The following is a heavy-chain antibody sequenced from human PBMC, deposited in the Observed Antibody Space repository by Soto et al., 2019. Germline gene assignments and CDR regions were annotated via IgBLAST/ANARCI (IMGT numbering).Heavy chain of an antibody. V-gene: IGHV3-30*18. D-gene: IGHD3-10*01. Sequence: QVQLVESGGGVVQPGRALRLSCAASGFTFSSYAMHWVRQAPGNGLEGGAVIWYDGSNKNYADSVKGRFTISRDNSKNTLYLQMNSLRTEDTAVYYCAKARHGSGTYSYFDYWGQGILVTVSS. CDR1: GFTFSSYA. CDR2: IWYDGSNK. J-gene: IGHJ4*02. CDR3: AKARHGSGTYSYFDY.